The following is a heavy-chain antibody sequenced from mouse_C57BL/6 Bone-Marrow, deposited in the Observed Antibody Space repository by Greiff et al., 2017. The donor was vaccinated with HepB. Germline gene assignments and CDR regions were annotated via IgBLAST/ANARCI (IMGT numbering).Heavy chain of an antibody. CDR2: ISSGGSYT. CDR1: GFTFSSYG. J-gene: IGHJ3*01. D-gene: IGHD2-5*01. Sequence: EVKLVESGGDLVKPGGSLKLSCAASGFTFSSYGMSWVRQTPDKRLEWVATISSGGSYTYYPDSVKGRFTISRDNAKNTLYLQMSSLKSEDTAMYYCARPPYSNYVAWFAYWGQGTLVTVSA. V-gene: IGHV5-6*01. CDR3: ARPPYSNYVAWFAY.